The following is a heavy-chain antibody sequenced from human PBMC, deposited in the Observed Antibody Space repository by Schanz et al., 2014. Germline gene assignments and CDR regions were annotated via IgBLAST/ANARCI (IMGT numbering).Heavy chain of an antibody. CDR1: GFTFSSYA. CDR2: ISYDGSNK. J-gene: IGHJ4*02. Sequence: QVQLVESGGGVVQPGRSLRLSCAASGFTFSSYAMHWVRQAPGKGLEWVAIISYDGSNKYYADSVKGRFTISRDNSKNTLYLQMNSLRAEDTAVYYCAREHQQVVQFDYWGQGTLVTVSS. CDR3: AREHQQVVQFDY. D-gene: IGHD2-15*01. V-gene: IGHV3-30*04.